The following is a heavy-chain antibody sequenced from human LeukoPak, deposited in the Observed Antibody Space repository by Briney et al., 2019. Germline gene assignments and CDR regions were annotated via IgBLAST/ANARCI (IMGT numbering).Heavy chain of an antibody. CDR1: GYTFTGYY. D-gene: IGHD2-2*01. Sequence: ASVKVSCKASGYTFTGYYIHWVRQAPGQGLEWMGWINPSSGGTNYAQKFQGRVTMTRDTSISTAYMELSRLRSDDTAVYYCAASPIVVVPAALRDYYYYGMDVWGQGTTVTVSS. CDR2: INPSSGGT. CDR3: AASPIVVVPAALRDYYYYGMDV. V-gene: IGHV1-2*02. J-gene: IGHJ6*02.